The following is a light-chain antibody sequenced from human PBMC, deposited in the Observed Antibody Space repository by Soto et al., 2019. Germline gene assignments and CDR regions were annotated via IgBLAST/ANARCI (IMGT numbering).Light chain of an antibody. CDR2: DTS. CDR3: QQYGSSPQT. CDR1: QTVSSSH. V-gene: IGKV3-20*01. J-gene: IGKJ1*01. Sequence: EVVLSQSPGTLSLSPGERATLSCRASQTVSSSHLAWYQQKPGQSPRLLIYDTSSRATGIPDRFSGSGSGTDFTLTISRLEPEDFAVYYCQQYGSSPQTFGHGTKV.